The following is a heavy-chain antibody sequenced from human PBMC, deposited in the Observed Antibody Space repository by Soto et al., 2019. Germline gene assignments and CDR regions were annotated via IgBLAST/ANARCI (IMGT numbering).Heavy chain of an antibody. CDR3: AKGACYGRSGYYPYYFDY. J-gene: IGHJ4*02. Sequence: GGSLRLSCAASGFTFSSYGMHWVRQAPGNGLEWVAVISYDGSNKYYADSVKGRFTISRDNSKNTLYLQMNSLRAEDTAVYYCAKGACYGRSGYYPYYFDYWGQGTLVTVSS. D-gene: IGHD3-22*01. CDR2: ISYDGSNK. V-gene: IGHV3-30*18. CDR1: GFTFSSYG.